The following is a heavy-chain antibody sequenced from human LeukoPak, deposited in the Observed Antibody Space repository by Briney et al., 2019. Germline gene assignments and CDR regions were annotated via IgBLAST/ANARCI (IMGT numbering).Heavy chain of an antibody. CDR3: VKESRVVRGVIMDAFDM. CDR1: GFTFSSYA. Sequence: PGGSLRLSCSASGFTFSSYAMHWVRQAPGKELEYVSGISINGGSTDYADSVKGRFTVSRDNSKNTVYLHMSSLRAEDTAVYYCVKESRVVRGVIMDAFDMWGQGTMVTVSS. CDR2: ISINGGST. V-gene: IGHV3-64D*06. D-gene: IGHD3-10*01. J-gene: IGHJ3*02.